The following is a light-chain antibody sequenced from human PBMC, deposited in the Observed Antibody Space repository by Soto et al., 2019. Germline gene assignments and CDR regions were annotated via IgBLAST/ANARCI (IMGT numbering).Light chain of an antibody. CDR1: QSVSSSY. CDR2: GAS. CDR3: QQYCSSPS. J-gene: IGKJ3*01. Sequence: EIVLTQSPGTLSLSPGERATLSCRASQSVSSSYLNWYQQKSGQAPRLLIYGASSMATGSPARFSGSGSGTDFTLTISRLEPEDFAVYYCQQYCSSPSFGPGTKVDIK. V-gene: IGKV3-20*01.